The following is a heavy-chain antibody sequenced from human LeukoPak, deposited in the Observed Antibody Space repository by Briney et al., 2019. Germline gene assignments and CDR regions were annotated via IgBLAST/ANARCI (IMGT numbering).Heavy chain of an antibody. CDR3: AKEGWLVRQFDY. V-gene: IGHV1-2*02. D-gene: IGHD6-19*01. J-gene: IGHJ4*02. CDR2: INPNSGGT. CDR1: GYTFTGYY. Sequence: ASVKVSCKASGYTFTGYYMHWVRQAPGQGLEWMGWINPNSGGTNYAQKFQGRVTMTRDTSISTAYMELSTLRSDDTAVYYCAKEGWLVRQFDYWGQGTLVTVSS.